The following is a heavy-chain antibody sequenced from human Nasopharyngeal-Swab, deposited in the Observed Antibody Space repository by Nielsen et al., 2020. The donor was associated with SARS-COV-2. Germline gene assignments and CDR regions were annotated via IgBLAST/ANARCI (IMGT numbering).Heavy chain of an antibody. V-gene: IGHV4-59*01. CDR3: ARSGPHYGMDV. J-gene: IGHJ6*02. CDR2: IYYSGST. Sequence: WIRPPPGKGLEWIGYIYYSGSTNYNPSLKSRVTISVDTSKNQFSLKLSSVTAADTAVYYCARSGPHYGMDVWGQGTTVTVSS.